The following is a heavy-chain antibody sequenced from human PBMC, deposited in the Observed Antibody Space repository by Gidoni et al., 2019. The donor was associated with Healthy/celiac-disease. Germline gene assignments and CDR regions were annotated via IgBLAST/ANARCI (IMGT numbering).Heavy chain of an antibody. CDR2: IYYSGST. Sequence: QLQLQESGPGLVKPSEPLSLTCTVSGASISSSSYYWGGIRQPPGKGLEWIGSIYYSGSTYYNPSLKSRVTISVDTSKNQFSLKLSSVTAADTAVYYCARLGLRFGFDYWGQGTLVTVSS. CDR1: GASISSSSYY. CDR3: ARLGLRFGFDY. V-gene: IGHV4-39*01. J-gene: IGHJ4*02. D-gene: IGHD5-12*01.